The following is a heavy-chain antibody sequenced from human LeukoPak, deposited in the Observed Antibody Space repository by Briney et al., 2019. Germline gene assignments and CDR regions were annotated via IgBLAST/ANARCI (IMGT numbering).Heavy chain of an antibody. CDR2: INPSGGST. D-gene: IGHD1-26*01. J-gene: IGHJ4*02. Sequence: ASVKVSCKASGYTFTSYYMHWVRQAPGQGLEWMGIINPSGGSTSYAQKFQGRVTMTRDMSTSTAYMELSRLRSDDTAVYYCARDVGATDYWGQGTLVTVSS. CDR1: GYTFTSYY. V-gene: IGHV1-46*01. CDR3: ARDVGATDY.